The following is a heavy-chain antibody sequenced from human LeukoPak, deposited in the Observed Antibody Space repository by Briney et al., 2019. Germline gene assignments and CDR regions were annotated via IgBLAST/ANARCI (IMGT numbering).Heavy chain of an antibody. CDR2: VSYDGTNQ. CDR1: GFTFDTYA. J-gene: IGHJ3*02. Sequence: GGSLRLSCAASGFTFDTYAIHWVRQAPGKGLEWVAVVSYDGTNQYYSDSVKGRFTISRDNSKNTLFLQMDSLRAEDTAVYCCAKDGRQRKTYYYGSESANAFDIWGQGTMVTVSS. V-gene: IGHV3-30*04. D-gene: IGHD3-10*01. CDR3: AKDGRQRKTYYYGSESANAFDI.